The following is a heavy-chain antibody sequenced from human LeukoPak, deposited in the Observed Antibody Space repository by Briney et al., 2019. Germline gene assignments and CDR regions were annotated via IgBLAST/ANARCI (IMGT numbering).Heavy chain of an antibody. Sequence: SVKVSCKASGGTFSSYAINGVRQAPGEGLEWMGGIIPIFGTANYAQKFQGRVTITTDESTSTAYMELPSLRSEDTAVYYCASIDPRTYGTFDYWGQGTLVIVSS. V-gene: IGHV1-69*05. CDR1: GGTFSSYA. J-gene: IGHJ4*02. D-gene: IGHD1-26*01. CDR3: ASIDPRTYGTFDY. CDR2: IIPIFGTA.